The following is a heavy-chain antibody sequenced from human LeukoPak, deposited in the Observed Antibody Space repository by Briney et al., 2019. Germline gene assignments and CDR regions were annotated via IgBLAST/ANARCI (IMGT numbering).Heavy chain of an antibody. V-gene: IGHV3-74*01. D-gene: IGHD6-6*01. CDR2: INSDGSST. Sequence: GGSLRLSCAVSGFTFSSYWMHWVRQAPGKGPVWVSRINSDGSSTSYADSVKGRFTISRDNAKNTLYLQMNSLRAEDTAVYYCARDLAAARLDFRGQGTLVTVSS. CDR1: GFTFSSYW. J-gene: IGHJ4*02. CDR3: ARDLAAARLDF.